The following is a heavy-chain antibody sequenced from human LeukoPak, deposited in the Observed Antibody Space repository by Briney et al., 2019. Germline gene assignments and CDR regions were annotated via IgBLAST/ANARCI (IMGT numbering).Heavy chain of an antibody. CDR1: GGSMSSPTYY. V-gene: IGHV4-39*07. J-gene: IGHJ5*02. D-gene: IGHD6-13*01. CDR3: TSQARIAADLNWFDP. Sequence: SETLSLTCIVFGGSMSSPTYYWGWIRQPPGKGLEWIGSMYYSGSTYYNPSLKSRVTISVDTSKNQFSLKLSSVTAADTAVHYCTSQARIAADLNWFDPWGQGTLVTVSS. CDR2: MYYSGST.